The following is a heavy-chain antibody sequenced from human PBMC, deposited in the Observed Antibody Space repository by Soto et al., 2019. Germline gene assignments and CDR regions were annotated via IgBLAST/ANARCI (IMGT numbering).Heavy chain of an antibody. J-gene: IGHJ4*02. Sequence: GGSLRLSCSASGFSLSDSAMHGFRQAPGKRREYVSAISTNGRSTYYADSVKGRFTISRDNSKNTVHLQMSSLRAEDTAVYYCLRDIFGVVIFDSWGQGTPVTVSS. CDR1: GFSLSDSA. D-gene: IGHD3-3*01. CDR2: ISTNGRST. CDR3: LRDIFGVVIFDS. V-gene: IGHV3-64D*06.